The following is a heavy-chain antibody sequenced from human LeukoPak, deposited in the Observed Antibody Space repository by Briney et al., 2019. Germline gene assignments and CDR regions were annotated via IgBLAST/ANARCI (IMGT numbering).Heavy chain of an antibody. CDR2: IGISSGNT. J-gene: IGHJ4*02. Sequence: GGSLRLSCAASGFRFSDYRMNWVRQAPGKGLEWISYIGISSGNTNYADSVKGRFTISGDKAKNSLYLQMNSLRVEDTAVYYCARDYKYAFDNWGQGTLVTVSS. CDR3: ARDYKYAFDN. V-gene: IGHV3-48*01. CDR1: GFRFSDYR. D-gene: IGHD5-24*01.